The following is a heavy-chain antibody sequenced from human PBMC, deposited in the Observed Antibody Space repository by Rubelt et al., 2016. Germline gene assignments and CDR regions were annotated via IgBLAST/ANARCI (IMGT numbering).Heavy chain of an antibody. CDR1: GYNFTTYW. CDR2: IDPSDSYI. D-gene: IGHD6-13*01. Sequence: EVQLVQSGAEVKKPGESLRISCKGSGYNFTTYWISWVRQTPGKGLEWMGRIDPSDSYINYSRSFRGHVTMSADKSISTAYLQWSSLKASDTAMYYCGRGNSWYPLWGQGTPVTVSS. V-gene: IGHV5-10-1*03. J-gene: IGHJ4*02. CDR3: GRGNSWYPL.